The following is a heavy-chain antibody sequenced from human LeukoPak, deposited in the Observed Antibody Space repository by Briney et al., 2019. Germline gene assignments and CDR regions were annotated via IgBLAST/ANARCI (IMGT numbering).Heavy chain of an antibody. CDR1: GFTVSSNY. V-gene: IGHV4-59*05. D-gene: IGHD2-15*01. Sequence: GSLRLSCAASGFTVSSNYMSWVRQPPGKGLEWIGSFYYSGSTYYSPSLKSRVTISVDTSKNQFSLKLSSVTAADTAVYYCRGQVAASYYFDYWGQGTLVTVSS. CDR2: FYYSGST. CDR3: RGQVAASYYFDY. J-gene: IGHJ4*02.